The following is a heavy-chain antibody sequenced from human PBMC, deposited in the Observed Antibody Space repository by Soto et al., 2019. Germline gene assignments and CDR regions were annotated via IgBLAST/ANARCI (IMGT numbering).Heavy chain of an antibody. D-gene: IGHD2-2*01. CDR1: GYTFTTYD. CDR3: VRGQLGCYFDH. CDR2: MNTKAVDT. J-gene: IGHJ5*02. Sequence: QVQLVQSGAEVKKPGSSVKVSCKASGYTFTTYDINWVRQAAGQGLEWMGWMNTKAVDTGYAQKFQGRVTMTTNTATNTAFMELSMLSSDDTAVYYCVRGQLGCYFDHWGQGTLVTVSS. V-gene: IGHV1-8*02.